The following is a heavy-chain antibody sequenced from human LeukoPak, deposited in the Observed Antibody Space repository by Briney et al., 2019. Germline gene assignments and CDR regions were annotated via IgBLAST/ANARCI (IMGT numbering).Heavy chain of an antibody. CDR3: ARGRGQLWLRLYYYGMDV. J-gene: IGHJ6*02. V-gene: IGHV4-34*01. CDR1: GGSFSGYY. CDR2: INHSGST. Sequence: TSETLCLTCAVYGGSFSGYYWSWIRQPPGKGLEWIGEINHSGSTNYNPSLKSRVTISVDTSKNQFSLKLSSVTAADTAVYYCARGRGQLWLRLYYYGMDVWGQGTTVTVSS. D-gene: IGHD5-18*01.